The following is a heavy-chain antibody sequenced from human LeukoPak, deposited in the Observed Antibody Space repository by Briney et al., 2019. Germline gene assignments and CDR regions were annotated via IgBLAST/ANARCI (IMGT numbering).Heavy chain of an antibody. CDR3: ARGRGRGYSYGYYY. Sequence: SETLSLTCAVYGGSFTGYYWSWIRHPPGKGRGWIGEINHSGSTNYNPSLKSRVTISVDTSKNQFSLKLSSVTAADTAVYYCARGRGRGYSYGYYYWGQGTLVTVSS. V-gene: IGHV4-34*01. CDR2: INHSGST. D-gene: IGHD5-18*01. CDR1: GGSFTGYY. J-gene: IGHJ4*02.